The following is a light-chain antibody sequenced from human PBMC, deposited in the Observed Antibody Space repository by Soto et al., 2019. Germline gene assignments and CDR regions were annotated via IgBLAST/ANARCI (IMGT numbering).Light chain of an antibody. CDR1: SSDVGGYNY. V-gene: IGLV2-14*01. CDR2: EVS. CDR3: TSYTSSSTLL. Sequence: QSALTQPASVSGSPGQSITISCTGTSSDVGGYNYVSWYQQHPGKAPKLIIYEVSYRPSGISYRVSGSKSGNTASLTISGLRAEDEADYYCTSYTSSSTLLFCGGTKLTVL. J-gene: IGLJ3*02.